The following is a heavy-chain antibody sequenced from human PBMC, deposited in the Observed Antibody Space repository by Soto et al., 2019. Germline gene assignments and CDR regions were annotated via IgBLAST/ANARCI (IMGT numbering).Heavy chain of an antibody. CDR3: AKNRGSGSPYYYNMEV. CDR1: GFTFRAYA. CDR2: ISGSTGKT. D-gene: IGHD3-10*01. J-gene: IGHJ6*02. Sequence: PGGAPRPSRAASGFTFRAYAISWGRQAPGEGLEWVSVISGSTGKTYYADSVKGRFTISRDNSKNTLSLQMNSLRGEDTAVYFCAKNRGSGSPYYYNMEVWGQGTMVTVSS. V-gene: IGHV3-23*01.